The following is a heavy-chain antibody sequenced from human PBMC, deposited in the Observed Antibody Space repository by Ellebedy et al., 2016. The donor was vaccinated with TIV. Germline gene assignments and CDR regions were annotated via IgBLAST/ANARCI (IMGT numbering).Heavy chain of an antibody. Sequence: GESLKISCAASGFTFSDYYMSWLRQAPGKGLEWVSYISSSSSYTNYADSVKGRFTISRDNAKNSLYLQMNSLRAEDTAVYYCAREGIGSGWYYYGMDVWGQGTTVTVSS. V-gene: IGHV3-11*06. CDR3: AREGIGSGWYYYGMDV. CDR1: GFTFSDYY. J-gene: IGHJ6*02. D-gene: IGHD6-19*01. CDR2: ISSSSSYT.